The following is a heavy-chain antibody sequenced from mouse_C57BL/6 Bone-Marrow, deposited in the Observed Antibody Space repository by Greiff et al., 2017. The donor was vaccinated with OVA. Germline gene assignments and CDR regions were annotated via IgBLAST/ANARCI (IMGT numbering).Heavy chain of an antibody. CDR1: GFTFSNYW. J-gene: IGHJ4*01. V-gene: IGHV6-3*01. CDR3: LYSNYVRAMDY. CDR2: IRLKSDNYAT. Sequence: DVMLVESGGGLVQPGGSMKLSCVASGFTFSNYWMNWVRQSPEKGLEWVAQIRLKSDNYATHYAESVKGRFTISRDDSKSSVYLQMNNLRAEDTGIYYCLYSNYVRAMDYWGQGTSVTVSS. D-gene: IGHD2-5*01.